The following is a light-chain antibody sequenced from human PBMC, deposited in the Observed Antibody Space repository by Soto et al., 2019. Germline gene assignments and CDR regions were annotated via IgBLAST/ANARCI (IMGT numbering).Light chain of an antibody. CDR3: GSWDSSLSAYV. J-gene: IGLJ1*01. Sequence: QSVMTQPPSVSAAPGQRVTISCSGSSSNIGGNSVSWYQQLPGTAHKLLIYDDDKRPSGIPHRFSGSKSGTSATLGITGFQTGDEADYYCGSWDSSLSAYVFGTGTKLTVL. CDR2: DDD. CDR1: SSNIGGNS. V-gene: IGLV1-51*01.